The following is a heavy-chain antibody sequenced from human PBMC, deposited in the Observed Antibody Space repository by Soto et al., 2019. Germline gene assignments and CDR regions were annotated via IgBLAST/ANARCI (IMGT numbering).Heavy chain of an antibody. CDR1: GGSIRSYF. CDR3: AHFSDLEWFDP. Sequence: PSETLSLTCTVSGGSIRSYFWSWIRQSPGKGLEWIGYIFYTGSTTYNPSLKSRVTISIDTSKNQFSLKLSSLTAADTAVYYCAHFSDLEWFDPWGQGTLVTVSS. V-gene: IGHV4-59*01. CDR2: IFYTGST. J-gene: IGHJ5*02. D-gene: IGHD2-21*01.